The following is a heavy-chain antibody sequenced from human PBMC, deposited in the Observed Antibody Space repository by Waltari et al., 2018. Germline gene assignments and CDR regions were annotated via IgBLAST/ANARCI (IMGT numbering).Heavy chain of an antibody. J-gene: IGHJ4*02. CDR1: GDSMSSTYW. V-gene: IGHV4-4*02. Sequence: QLQESGPGLVKPSGTLSLICAVSGDSMSSTYWWSWVRQTPGKGLEWIGQVHGSGRTNCYPSFAGRLTMSLDTSAYHFALKLTSATAADTALYFCARDRGRGLYLDTWGQGTLVTVSP. CDR2: VHGSGRT. D-gene: IGHD2-15*01. CDR3: ARDRGRGLYLDT.